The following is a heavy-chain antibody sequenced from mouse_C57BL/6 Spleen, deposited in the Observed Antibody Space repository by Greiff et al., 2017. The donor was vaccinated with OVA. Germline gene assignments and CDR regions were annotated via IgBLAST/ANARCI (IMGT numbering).Heavy chain of an antibody. J-gene: IGHJ2*01. D-gene: IGHD1-1*01. Sequence: EVQLQQSGPELVKPGASVKMSCKASGYTFTDYNMHWVKQSHGKSLEWIGYINPNNGGTSYNQKFKGKATLTVNKSSSTAYMELRSLTSEESAVYYCARSHYYGSFDYWGQGTTLTVSS. CDR2: INPNNGGT. CDR3: ARSHYYGSFDY. CDR1: GYTFTDYN. V-gene: IGHV1-22*01.